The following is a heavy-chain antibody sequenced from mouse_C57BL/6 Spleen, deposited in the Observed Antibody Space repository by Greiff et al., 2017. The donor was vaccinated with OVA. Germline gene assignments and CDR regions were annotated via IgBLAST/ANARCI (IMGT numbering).Heavy chain of an antibody. J-gene: IGHJ2*01. CDR1: GYTFTSYW. CDR2: IDPSDSYT. D-gene: IGHD3-2*02. Sequence: QVQLQQPGAELVKPGASVKLSCQASGYTFTSYWMQWVKQRPGQGLEWIGEIDPSDSYTNYNQKFKGKDTLTVDTSSSTAYMQIRSRRPKDSEVYDCARRGAQASYFDYWGQGTTLTVSS. CDR3: ARRGAQASYFDY. V-gene: IGHV1-50*01.